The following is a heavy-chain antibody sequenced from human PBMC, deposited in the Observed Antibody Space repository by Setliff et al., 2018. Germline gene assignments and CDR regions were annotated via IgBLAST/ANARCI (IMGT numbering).Heavy chain of an antibody. CDR3: ARARYCSGGRCYWTWLDS. J-gene: IGHJ5*01. CDR1: GGFINNGDYN. D-gene: IGHD2-15*01. CDR2: LYYSGST. V-gene: IGHV4-39*01. Sequence: SETLSLTCTVSGGFINNGDYNWGWVRQPPGEGLECVGSLYYSGSTYYNPSLKSRVTTSIDTSKNQFSLKLSSVTAADTAVYYCARARYCSGGRCYWTWLDSWAQGTLVTVSS.